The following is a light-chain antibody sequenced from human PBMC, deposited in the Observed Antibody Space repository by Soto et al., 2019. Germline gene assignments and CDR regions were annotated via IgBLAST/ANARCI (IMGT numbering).Light chain of an antibody. V-gene: IGKV3-15*01. CDR1: QSFSSN. CDR3: QQYNNWPPLT. J-gene: IGKJ4*01. Sequence: EIVMTQSPATLSVSPGERATLSCRASQSFSSNLAWYQQKPGQAPRLLIYGAPTRATGIPARFSGSGSGTEFTLTISSLQSEDFAVYSCQQYNNWPPLTFGGGTKVEIK. CDR2: GAP.